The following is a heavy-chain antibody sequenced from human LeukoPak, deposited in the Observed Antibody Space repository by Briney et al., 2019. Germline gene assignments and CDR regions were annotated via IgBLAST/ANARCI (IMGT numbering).Heavy chain of an antibody. CDR1: GYTLTELS. CDR2: FDPEDGET. J-gene: IGHJ4*02. V-gene: IGHV1-24*01. Sequence: GASVKVSCKVSGYTLTELSMHWVRQAPGKGLEWMGGFDPEDGETIYAQKFQGRVTMTEDTSTDTAYMELSSLRSEDTAVYYCATPLSLRGSYSPLDYWGQGTLVTVSS. CDR3: ATPLSLRGSYSPLDY. D-gene: IGHD1-26*01.